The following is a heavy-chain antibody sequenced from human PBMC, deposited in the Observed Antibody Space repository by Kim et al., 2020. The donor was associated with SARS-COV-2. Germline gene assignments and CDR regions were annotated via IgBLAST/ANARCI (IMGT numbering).Heavy chain of an antibody. CDR1: GFTFSDYY. V-gene: IGHV3-11*01. Sequence: GGSLRLSCAASGFTFSDYYMSWIRQAPGKGLEWVSYISSSGSTIYYADSVKGRFTISRDNAKNSLYLQMNSLRAEDTAVYYCARTPGYCGGDCADYYYYGMAVWGQGTTVTVSS. CDR2: ISSSGSTI. J-gene: IGHJ6*02. D-gene: IGHD2-21*02. CDR3: ARTPGYCGGDCADYYYYGMAV.